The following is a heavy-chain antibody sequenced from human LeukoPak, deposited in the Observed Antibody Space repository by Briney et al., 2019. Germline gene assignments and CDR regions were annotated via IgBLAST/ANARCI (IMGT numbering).Heavy chain of an antibody. CDR1: GDSISSTNYY. CDR3: AGLYYYGSGGLNYYYYMDA. V-gene: IGHV4-39*07. CDR2: IYYSGST. D-gene: IGHD3-10*01. Sequence: SETLSLTCTVSGDSISSTNYYWGWIRQPPGKGLEWIESIYYSGSTYYNPSLKSRVTMSVDTSKNQFSLKLSSVTAADTAVYYCAGLYYYGSGGLNYYYYMDAWGKGTTVTISS. J-gene: IGHJ6*03.